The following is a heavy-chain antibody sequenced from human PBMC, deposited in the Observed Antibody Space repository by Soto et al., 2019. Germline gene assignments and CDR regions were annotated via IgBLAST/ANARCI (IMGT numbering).Heavy chain of an antibody. V-gene: IGHV4-34*01. Sequence: SETLSLTCAVYGGSFSGYYWSWIRQPPGKGLEWIGEINHSGSTNYNPSLKSRVTISVDTSKNQFSLKLSSVTAADTAVYYCARSGVAIFWRWLLRFDPWGQGTLVTVSS. CDR1: GGSFSGYY. CDR3: ARSGVAIFWRWLLRFDP. D-gene: IGHD3-9*01. J-gene: IGHJ5*02. CDR2: INHSGST.